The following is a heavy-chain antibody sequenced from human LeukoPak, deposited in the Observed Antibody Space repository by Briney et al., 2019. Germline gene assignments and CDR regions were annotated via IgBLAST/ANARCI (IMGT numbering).Heavy chain of an antibody. J-gene: IGHJ4*02. V-gene: IGHV1-69*06. CDR2: IIPIFGTA. CDR1: GGTFCSYA. D-gene: IGHD2-2*02. CDR3: AREDSATAILTGDY. Sequence: RASVKVSCTASGGTFCSYAISWVRQAPGQGLEWMGGIIPIFGTANYAQKFQGRVTITADKSTSTAYMELSRLRADDTAVYYCAREDSATAILTGDYWGQGTLVTVSS.